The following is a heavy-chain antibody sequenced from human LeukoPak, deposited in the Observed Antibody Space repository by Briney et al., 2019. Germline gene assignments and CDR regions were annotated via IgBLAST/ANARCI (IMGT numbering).Heavy chain of an antibody. CDR3: ARFSGTTGH. J-gene: IGHJ4*02. CDR1: GFTFNSYA. Sequence: RSGGSLRLSCAASGFTFNSYAMSWVRQAPGKGLEWVSAISGSGGSTYFADSLKGRFTISRDNAKNSLYLQMNSLRAEDTAVYYCARFSGTTGHWGQGTLVTVSS. CDR2: ISGSGGST. V-gene: IGHV3-23*01. D-gene: IGHD1/OR15-1a*01.